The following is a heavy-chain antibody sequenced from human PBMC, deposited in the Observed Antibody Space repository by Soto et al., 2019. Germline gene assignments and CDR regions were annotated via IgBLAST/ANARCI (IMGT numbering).Heavy chain of an antibody. Sequence: GGSLRLSCAASGFTFSSYAMSWVRQAPGKGLEWISAVSDSGGSTYYADSVKGRFTISRDNSKDTLYLQMNNLRAEDTAVYYCAKPPDYNWNDYWGQGTLVTVSS. CDR2: VSDSGGST. CDR3: AKPPDYNWNDY. CDR1: GFTFSSYA. J-gene: IGHJ4*02. D-gene: IGHD1-20*01. V-gene: IGHV3-23*01.